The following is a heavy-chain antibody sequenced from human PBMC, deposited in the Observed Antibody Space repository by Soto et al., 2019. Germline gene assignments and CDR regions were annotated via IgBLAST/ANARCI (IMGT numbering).Heavy chain of an antibody. Sequence: QVQLQESGPGLVKPSQTLSLTCTVSGGSISSGDYYWSRIRHHPGKGLECIGYIYSSGSTYYNPSLRSRVTISADTAKNQFFLRLSSVTAADTAVYYCVRDYDYDTSRNDAFDIWGQGTMVTVSS. CDR2: IYSSGST. D-gene: IGHD3-22*01. J-gene: IGHJ3*02. CDR1: GGSISSGDYY. CDR3: VRDYDYDTSRNDAFDI. V-gene: IGHV4-31*03.